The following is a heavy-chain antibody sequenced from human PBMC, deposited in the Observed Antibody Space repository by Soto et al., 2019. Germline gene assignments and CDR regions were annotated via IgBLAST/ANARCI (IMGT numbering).Heavy chain of an antibody. CDR1: GFTFTSSA. J-gene: IGHJ4*02. V-gene: IGHV1-58*01. D-gene: IGHD5-18*01. CDR3: ARDYSSYGPFDY. Sequence: ASVKVSCKASGFTFTSSAVHWVRQARGQRLEWIGWIVVGSGNTNYAQKFQERVTITRDMSTSTAYMELNSLRAEDTAVYYCARDYSSYGPFDYWGQGTLVTVSS. CDR2: IVVGSGNT.